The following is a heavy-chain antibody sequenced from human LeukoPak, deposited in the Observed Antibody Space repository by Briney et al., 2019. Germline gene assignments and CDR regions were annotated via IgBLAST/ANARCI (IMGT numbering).Heavy chain of an antibody. D-gene: IGHD1-14*01. V-gene: IGHV3-7*01. CDR2: IKQDGSEK. J-gene: IGHJ4*02. CDR3: ASTSRTKEGGVDY. CDR1: GFTFSSYW. Sequence: GGSLRLSCAASGFTFSSYWMSWVRQAPGKGLEWVANIKQDGSEKYYVDSVKGRFTISRDNAKNSLYLQMNSLRAEDTAVYYCASTSRTKEGGVDYWGQGTLVTVSS.